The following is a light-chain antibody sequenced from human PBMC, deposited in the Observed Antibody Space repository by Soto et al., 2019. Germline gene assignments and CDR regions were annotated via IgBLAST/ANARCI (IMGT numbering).Light chain of an antibody. CDR2: ATS. J-gene: IGKJ1*01. CDR3: HQFGYSPRT. CDR1: QSVSDY. V-gene: IGKV3-20*01. Sequence: EIALTQSPATLSLSPGERATLSCRASQSVSDYLAWFQQRPGQAPRLLIFATSRRATDIPDRFSGSGSGTDFTLAIRRLEPEDFAVYYCHQFGYSPRTFGQGTKVDI.